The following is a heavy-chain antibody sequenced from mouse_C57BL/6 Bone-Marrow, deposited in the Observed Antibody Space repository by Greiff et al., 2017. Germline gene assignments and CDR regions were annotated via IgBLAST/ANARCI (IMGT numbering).Heavy chain of an antibody. D-gene: IGHD2-4*01. CDR3: ARAYDYDDYTIDY. V-gene: IGHV1-64*01. CDR1: GYTFTNYW. Sequence: QVQLKQPGAELVKPGASVKLSCKASGYTFTNYWMHWVKQRPGQGLEWIGMMHPNGGSPDYNEKFKSEATLSVDKSSRTAYMELSSLTSEDSAVYYCARAYDYDDYTIDYWGQGTSGTVSS. J-gene: IGHJ4*01. CDR2: MHPNGGSP.